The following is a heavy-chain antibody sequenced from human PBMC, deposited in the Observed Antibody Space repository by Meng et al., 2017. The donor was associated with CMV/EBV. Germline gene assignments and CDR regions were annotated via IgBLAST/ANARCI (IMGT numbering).Heavy chain of an antibody. J-gene: IGHJ3*02. D-gene: IGHD3-3*01. CDR3: AREIVRSYYDFWSGYYSVPTGAFDI. Sequence: GGSLRLSCAASGFTFSDYYMSWIRQAPGKGLEWVSYISSSGSTIYYADSVKGRFTISRDNAKNSLYLQMNSLRAEDTAVYYCAREIVRSYYDFWSGYYSVPTGAFDICGQGTMVTVSS. CDR2: ISSSGSTI. CDR1: GFTFSDYY. V-gene: IGHV3-11*01.